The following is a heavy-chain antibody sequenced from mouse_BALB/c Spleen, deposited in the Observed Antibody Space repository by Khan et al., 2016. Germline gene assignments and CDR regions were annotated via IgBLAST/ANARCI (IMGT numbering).Heavy chain of an antibody. D-gene: IGHD2-10*02. J-gene: IGHJ4*01. CDR1: GYTFTRFW. CDR2: INPGSNYT. Sequence: QVQLQQSGAELAKPGASVKMSCKASGYTFTRFWMHWVKQRPGQGLEWIGYINPGSNYTDYNQNFKDKATLTADKSSSTAYMLLSSLTSEDSAVYCCARWEYGNYLYQAMDYWGQGISVTVSS. V-gene: IGHV1-7*01. CDR3: ARWEYGNYLYQAMDY.